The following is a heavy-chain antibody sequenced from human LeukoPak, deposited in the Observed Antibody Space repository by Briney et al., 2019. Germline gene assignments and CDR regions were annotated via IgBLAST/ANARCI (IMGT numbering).Heavy chain of an antibody. CDR1: GYTFTSYD. CDR3: ARDSMFGDRIAAAY. V-gene: IGHV1-8*01. Sequence: GASVKVSCKASGYTFTSYDINWVRQATGQGLEWMGWMNPNSGNTGYAQKFQGRVTITADKSTSTAYMELSSLRSEDTAVYYCARDSMFGDRIAAAYWGQGTLVTVSS. CDR2: MNPNSGNT. D-gene: IGHD6-13*01. J-gene: IGHJ4*02.